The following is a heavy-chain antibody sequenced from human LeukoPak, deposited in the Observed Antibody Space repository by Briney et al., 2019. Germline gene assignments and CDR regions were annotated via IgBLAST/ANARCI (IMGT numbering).Heavy chain of an antibody. V-gene: IGHV4-38-2*02. CDR1: GYSISSGYY. Sequence: PSETLSLTCTVSGYSISSGYYWGWIRQSPGKGLEWIGNIYHSGTTYYNPSLNSRVSISADTSKNQFFLRLSSVTAADTAVYYCARFSEYYHSSVHYLDYWGQGTLVSVSS. CDR2: IYHSGTT. CDR3: ARFSEYYHSSVHYLDY. J-gene: IGHJ4*02. D-gene: IGHD3-22*01.